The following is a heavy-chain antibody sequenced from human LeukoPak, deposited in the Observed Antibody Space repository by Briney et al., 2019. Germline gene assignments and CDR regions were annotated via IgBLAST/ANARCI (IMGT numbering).Heavy chain of an antibody. D-gene: IGHD1-26*01. CDR1: GGSIGSYY. J-gene: IGHJ4*02. CDR2: IFYSGST. CDR3: AAHEDRGSCPDY. Sequence: SETLSLTCTVSGGSIGSYYWSWIRQPPGKGLDWIGYIFYSGSTSYNPSLKSRVTISLDTSKNQFSLNLSSVTAADTAVYYCAAHEDRGSCPDYWGQGTLVTVSS. V-gene: IGHV4-59*08.